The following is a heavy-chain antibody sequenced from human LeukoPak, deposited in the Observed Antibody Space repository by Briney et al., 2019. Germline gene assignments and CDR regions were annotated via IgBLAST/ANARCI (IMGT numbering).Heavy chain of an antibody. CDR1: GFTFDDYA. Sequence: GRSLRLSCAASGFTFDDYAMHWVRQAPGKGLEWVSAISGSGGSTYYADSVKGRFTISRDNSKNTLYLQMNSLRAEDTAVYYCAKWTTYDSSGYYPYWFDYWGQGTLVTVSS. CDR2: ISGSGGST. CDR3: AKWTTYDSSGYYPYWFDY. V-gene: IGHV3-23*01. D-gene: IGHD3-22*01. J-gene: IGHJ4*02.